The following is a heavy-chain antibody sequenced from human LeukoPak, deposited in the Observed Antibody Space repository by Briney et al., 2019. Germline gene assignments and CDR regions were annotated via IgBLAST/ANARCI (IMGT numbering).Heavy chain of an antibody. CDR2: IRYDGSNK. V-gene: IGHV3-30*02. J-gene: IGHJ3*02. D-gene: IGHD3-22*01. CDR3: AKVTNCYDSKGAFDI. CDR1: GFTFSSYG. Sequence: GGSLRLSCAASGFTFSSYGMHWVRQAPGKGLEWVAFIRYDGSNKYYADSVKGRFTISRDNSKNTLYLQMNSLRAEDTAVYYCAKVTNCYDSKGAFDIWGQGTMVTVSS.